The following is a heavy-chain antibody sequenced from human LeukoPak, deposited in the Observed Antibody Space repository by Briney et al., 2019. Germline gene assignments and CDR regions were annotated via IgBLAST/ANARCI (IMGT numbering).Heavy chain of an antibody. D-gene: IGHD3-10*01. Sequence: SQTLSLTCAVSGGSISSGGYSWSWIRQPPGTGLEWIGYIYHSGSTYYNPSLKSRVTISVDRSKNQFSLKLSSVTAADTAVYYCARSHYPYYFDYWGQGTLVTVSS. CDR2: IYHSGST. CDR1: GGSISSGGYS. V-gene: IGHV4-30-2*01. CDR3: ARSHYPYYFDY. J-gene: IGHJ4*02.